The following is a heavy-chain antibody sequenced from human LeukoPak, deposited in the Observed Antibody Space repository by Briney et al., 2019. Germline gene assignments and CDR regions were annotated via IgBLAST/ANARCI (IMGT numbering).Heavy chain of an antibody. J-gene: IGHJ4*02. D-gene: IGHD4-17*01. CDR2: INPNSGGT. Sequence: VSVKLSYYASGYTFTAYYMHWVRQAPGQGLEWMGWINPNSGGTSYAQRFQGRVTMTRDTSISTAYMELSRLRSDDTAVYYCASLYGDYGGSDYWGQGTVVTFSS. V-gene: IGHV1-2*02. CDR1: GYTFTAYY. CDR3: ASLYGDYGGSDY.